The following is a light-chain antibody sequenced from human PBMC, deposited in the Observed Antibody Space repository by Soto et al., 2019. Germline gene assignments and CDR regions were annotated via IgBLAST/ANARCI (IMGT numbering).Light chain of an antibody. CDR1: SSNIGAHYD. Sequence: QSVRTHPPSGSGSPGQRIPIICTRSSSNIGAHYDVHWYRQLPGAAPKLLLYGDNNRPSGVPDRFSGSKSGTSASLAITGLQADDEADYYCQSYDSTLNRVFGPGTKVTVL. V-gene: IGLV1-40*01. CDR2: GDN. J-gene: IGLJ1*01. CDR3: QSYDSTLNRV.